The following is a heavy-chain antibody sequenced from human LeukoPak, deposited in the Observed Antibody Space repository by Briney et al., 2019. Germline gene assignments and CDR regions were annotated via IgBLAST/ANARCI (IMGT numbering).Heavy chain of an antibody. CDR3: ARQGDSSSWSYFDY. Sequence: PSETLSLTCTVSGGSISNGGYYWTWIRQHPGKGLEWIGHIYNSGTTDYNPSLKSRVTISLDTSKNQFSLKLSSVTAADTAVYYCARQGDSSSWSYFDYWGQGTLVTVSS. J-gene: IGHJ4*02. D-gene: IGHD6-13*01. CDR1: GGSISNGGYY. V-gene: IGHV4-31*03. CDR2: IYNSGTT.